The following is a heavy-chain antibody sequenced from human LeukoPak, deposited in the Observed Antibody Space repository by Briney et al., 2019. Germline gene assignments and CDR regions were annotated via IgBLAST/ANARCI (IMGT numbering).Heavy chain of an antibody. CDR1: GFTFDDYG. CDR3: ARGLAAAGTAY. J-gene: IGHJ4*02. Sequence: GGSLRLSCAASGFTFDDYGMSWVRQAPGKGLKWVSGIDWNGGSTGYADSVKGRFTISRDNAKNSLYLQMNSLRAEDTALYYCARGLAAAGTAYWGQGTLVTVSS. CDR2: IDWNGGST. V-gene: IGHV3-20*04. D-gene: IGHD6-13*01.